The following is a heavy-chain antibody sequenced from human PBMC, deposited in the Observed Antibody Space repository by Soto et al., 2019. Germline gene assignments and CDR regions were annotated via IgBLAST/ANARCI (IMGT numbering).Heavy chain of an antibody. Sequence: QVQVQESGPGLVKPSETLSLTCTVSGGSITSGSFYWGWVRHSPGKGLEWIGSIYYSGSVFYNPSLESRGTSSADVSRDQVSLKLTSVTAADTAVYYCARHGTALTAVNWFVSWGHGTLVTVSS. V-gene: IGHV4-39*01. J-gene: IGHJ5*01. CDR1: GGSITSGSFY. CDR3: ARHGTALTAVNWFVS. CDR2: IYYSGSV. D-gene: IGHD2-21*02.